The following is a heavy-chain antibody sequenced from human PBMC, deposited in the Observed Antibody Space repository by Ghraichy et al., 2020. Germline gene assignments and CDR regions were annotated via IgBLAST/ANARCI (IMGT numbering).Heavy chain of an antibody. CDR2: INNDGSST. CDR3: AREWVAGMLVYYYYGMDV. Sequence: GALRLSCAASGFTFSSYWMHWVRQAPGKGLVWVSRINNDGSSTSYADSVKGRFTISRDNAKNTLYLQMNSLGAEDTAVYYCAREWVAGMLVYYYYGMDVWGQGTTVTVPS. D-gene: IGHD6-19*01. V-gene: IGHV3-74*01. J-gene: IGHJ6*02. CDR1: GFTFSSYW.